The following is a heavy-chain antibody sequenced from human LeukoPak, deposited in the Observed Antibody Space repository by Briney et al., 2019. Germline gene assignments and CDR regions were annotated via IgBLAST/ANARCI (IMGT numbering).Heavy chain of an antibody. V-gene: IGHV3-30*03. Sequence: GGSLRLSCAASGFTFRSYGMHWVRQAPGKGLEWVAVISYDGSNKYYADSVKGRFTISRDNSKNTLYLQMNSLRAEDTAVYYCARDVPNNWGLGYWGQGTLVTVSP. CDR3: ARDVPNNWGLGY. CDR1: GFTFRSYG. D-gene: IGHD7-27*01. CDR2: ISYDGSNK. J-gene: IGHJ4*02.